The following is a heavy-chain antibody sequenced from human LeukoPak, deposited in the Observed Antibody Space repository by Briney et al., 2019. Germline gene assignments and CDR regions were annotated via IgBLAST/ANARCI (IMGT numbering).Heavy chain of an antibody. CDR1: GFTFSSYA. CDR2: ISYDGSNK. V-gene: IGHV3-30*04. CDR3: ARIYNIDSTVFRPFDC. Sequence: GRSLRLSCAASGFTFSSYAMHWVRQAPGKGLEWVAVISYDGSNKYYADSVKGRFTISRDNSKNTLYLQINSLRAEDTAVYYCARIYNIDSTVFRPFDCWGQGTLVTVSS. D-gene: IGHD2/OR15-2a*01. J-gene: IGHJ4*02.